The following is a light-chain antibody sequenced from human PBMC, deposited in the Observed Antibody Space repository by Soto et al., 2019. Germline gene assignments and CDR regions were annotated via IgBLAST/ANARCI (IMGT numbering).Light chain of an antibody. V-gene: IGLV3-21*02. CDR3: QVWDSDSDRYV. CDR1: NIGSKS. CDR2: DDS. J-gene: IGLJ1*01. Sequence: SYELTQPPSVSVAPGQTARLTCGGNNIGSKSVHWYQQKPGQAPVVVVYDDSDRPSGIPERFSGSNSGNTATLTISRAEAGDEADYYCQVWDSDSDRYVFGTGTKLTVL.